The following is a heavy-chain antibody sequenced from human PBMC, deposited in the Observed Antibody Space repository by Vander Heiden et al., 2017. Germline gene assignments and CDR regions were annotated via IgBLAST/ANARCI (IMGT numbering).Heavy chain of an antibody. CDR1: GYTFTDHG. CDR2: ISPFNGNT. V-gene: IGHV1-18*04. Sequence: QVQMVQSGTEVKKPGASVTVSCKASGYTFTDHGSSWVRQAPGQGLEWMGWISPFNGNTNYPRKFEDRVTMTTDTSTNTAYMELRSLKSDDTAVYFCARDELGPFDSWGQGTLVTVSS. CDR3: ARDELGPFDS. D-gene: IGHD1-26*01. J-gene: IGHJ4*02.